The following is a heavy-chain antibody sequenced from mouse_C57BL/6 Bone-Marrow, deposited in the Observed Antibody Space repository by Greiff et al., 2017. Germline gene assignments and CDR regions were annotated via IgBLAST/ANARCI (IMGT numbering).Heavy chain of an antibody. CDR3: ARSGTTVVARYWYFDV. V-gene: IGHV1-64*01. Sequence: QVQLQQPGAELVKPGASVKLSCKASGYTFTSYWMHWVKQRPGQGLEWIGMIHPNSGSTNYNEKFKSKATLTVDKSSSTAYMQLSSLTSEDSAVYYCARSGTTVVARYWYFDVWGTGTTVTVSS. CDR2: IHPNSGST. J-gene: IGHJ1*03. CDR1: GYTFTSYW. D-gene: IGHD1-1*01.